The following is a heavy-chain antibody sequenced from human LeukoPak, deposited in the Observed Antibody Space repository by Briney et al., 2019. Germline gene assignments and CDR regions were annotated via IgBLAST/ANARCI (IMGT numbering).Heavy chain of an antibody. Sequence: SETLSLTCAVYGGSFSGYYWSWIRQPPGKGLEWIGEINHSGSTNYNPSLKSRVTISVDTSKNQFSLKLSSVTAADTAVYYCARGLVAARPAWRTTNWLDPWGQGTLVTVSS. CDR2: INHSGST. V-gene: IGHV4-34*01. D-gene: IGHD6-6*01. CDR3: ARGLVAARPAWRTTNWLDP. CDR1: GGSFSGYY. J-gene: IGHJ5*02.